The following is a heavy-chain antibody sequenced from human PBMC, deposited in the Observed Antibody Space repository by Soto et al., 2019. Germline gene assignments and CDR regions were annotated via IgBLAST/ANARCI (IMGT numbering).Heavy chain of an antibody. CDR1: GGSISSYY. CDR2: IYYSGST. Sequence: ETLSLTCTVSGGSISSYYWSWIRQPPGKGLEWIGYIYYSGSTNYNPSLKSRVTISVDTSKNQFSLKLSSVTAADTAVYYCARWLRPYYFYYWGQGTLVTVPS. J-gene: IGHJ4*02. D-gene: IGHD5-12*01. CDR3: ARWLRPYYFYY. V-gene: IGHV4-59*01.